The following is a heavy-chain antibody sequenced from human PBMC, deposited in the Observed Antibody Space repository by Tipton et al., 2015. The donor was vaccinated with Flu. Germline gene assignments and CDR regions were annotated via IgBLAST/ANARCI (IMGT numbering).Heavy chain of an antibody. CDR3: TRARSTFYGSGSYNY. CDR2: IRSKAYVGTT. V-gene: IGHV3-49*04. J-gene: IGHJ4*02. CDR1: GFTFGDYA. D-gene: IGHD3-10*01. Sequence: SLRLSCTASGFTFGDYAMSWARQAPGKGLEWVGFIRSKAYVGTTEYAASVKGRFTISRDDSKSIAYLQMNSLKTEDTAVYYCTRARSTFYGSGSYNYWGQGTLVTVSS.